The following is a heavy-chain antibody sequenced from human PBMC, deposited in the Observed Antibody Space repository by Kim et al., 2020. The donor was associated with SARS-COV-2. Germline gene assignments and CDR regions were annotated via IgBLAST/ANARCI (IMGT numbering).Heavy chain of an antibody. V-gene: IGHV3-21*01. CDR3: ARYYVWFGARSLDY. J-gene: IGHJ4*02. D-gene: IGHD3-10*01. Sequence: ADSVKGRFTISRDNAKNSLYLQMNSLRAEDTAVYYCARYYVWFGARSLDYWGQGTLVTVSS.